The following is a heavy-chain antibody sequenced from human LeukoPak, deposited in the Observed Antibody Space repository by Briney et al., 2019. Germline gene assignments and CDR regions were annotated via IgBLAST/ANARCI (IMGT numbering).Heavy chain of an antibody. CDR1: GFTFSSYG. Sequence: PGGSLRLSCAASGFTFSSYGMHWVRQAPGKGLEWVSVISYDGSNKYYADSVKGRFTISRDNSKNTLYLQMNSLRAEDTAVYYCANGGNQNCSGGSCYTFDYWGQGTLVTVSS. V-gene: IGHV3-30*18. CDR3: ANGGNQNCSGGSCYTFDY. CDR2: ISYDGSNK. D-gene: IGHD2-15*01. J-gene: IGHJ4*02.